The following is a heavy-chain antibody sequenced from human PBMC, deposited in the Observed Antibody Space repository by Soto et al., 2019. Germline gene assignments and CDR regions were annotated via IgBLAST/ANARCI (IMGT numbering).Heavy chain of an antibody. V-gene: IGHV1-18*01. CDR2: TSAYNGNT. CDR1: GDTFTSYG. D-gene: IGHD6-6*01. J-gene: IGHJ4*02. Sequence: ASVKVSCKASGDTFTSYGISWVRQAPGQGLEWMGWTSAYNGNTNYAQKLQGRVTMTTDTSTSTAYMELRSLRSDDTAVYYCATSIAARPVFDYWGQGTLVTVSS. CDR3: ATSIAARPVFDY.